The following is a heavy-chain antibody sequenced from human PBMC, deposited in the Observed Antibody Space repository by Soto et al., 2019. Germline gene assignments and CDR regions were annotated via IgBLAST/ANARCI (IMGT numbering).Heavy chain of an antibody. CDR3: VREMATMTADAFDI. Sequence: EVQLAESGGGLIQPGGSLRLSCAASGVIVRRNYMNWVRQAPGKGLEWVSVIDSGGRTYYAGSVKGRFTISRDDSKNTVYLQLNSLRDEDTALYYCVREMATMTADAFDIWGQGTMVTVSS. CDR2: IDSGGRT. V-gene: IGHV3-53*01. J-gene: IGHJ3*02. D-gene: IGHD5-12*01. CDR1: GVIVRRNY.